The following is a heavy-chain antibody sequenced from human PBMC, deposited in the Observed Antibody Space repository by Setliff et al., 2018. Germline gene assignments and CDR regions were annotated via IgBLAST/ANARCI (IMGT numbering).Heavy chain of an antibody. CDR3: ARSSYYASGNSHNYYMDV. J-gene: IGHJ6*03. D-gene: IGHD3-10*01. CDR2: FYHSGST. CDR1: GGSISSYY. V-gene: IGHV4-59*08. Sequence: SETLSLTCNVSGGSISSYYWTWIRQPPGKGLEWIGYFYHSGSTNYNPSLKGRVTITSDTSRNQLSLKLTSVSAADTAIYYCARSSYYASGNSHNYYMDVWGKGTAVTVS.